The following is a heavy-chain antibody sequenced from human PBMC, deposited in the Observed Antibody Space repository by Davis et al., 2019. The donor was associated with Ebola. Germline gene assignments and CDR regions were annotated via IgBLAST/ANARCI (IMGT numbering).Heavy chain of an antibody. D-gene: IGHD1-26*01. V-gene: IGHV1-3*01. J-gene: IGHJ4*02. CDR3: ARDIPAYSGSYY. CDR2: INAGNGNT. CDR1: GFILTNYA. Sequence: ASVKVSCKASGFILTNYAIHWVRQAPGQRLEWMGWINAGNGNTKYSQKFQGRVTMTTDTSTTTAYMELRSLRSDDTAIYYCARDIPAYSGSYYWGQGTLVTVSS.